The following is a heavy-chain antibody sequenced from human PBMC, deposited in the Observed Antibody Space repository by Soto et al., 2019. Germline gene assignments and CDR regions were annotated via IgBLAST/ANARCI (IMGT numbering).Heavy chain of an antibody. J-gene: IGHJ6*02. CDR3: ARTDRNFYGMDV. V-gene: IGHV3-13*05. CDR1: ELTLRNYD. CDR2: ISAAGDP. Sequence: EVQLVESGGGLVQPGGPLSPSCEASELTLRNYDIHWVRQGKGKGLAWVSGISAAGDPAYADSVEGRFTISRENAQNSSLLQMNSLRVGDTDVYYCARTDRNFYGMDVWGQGTTVIVSS.